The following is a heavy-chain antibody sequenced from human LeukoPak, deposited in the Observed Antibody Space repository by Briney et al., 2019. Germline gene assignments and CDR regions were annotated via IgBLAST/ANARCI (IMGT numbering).Heavy chain of an antibody. J-gene: IGHJ5*01. CDR2: IYTSGST. CDR3: ARQLPGGWFDS. V-gene: IGHV4-61*02. CDR1: GGSISSGSYY. Sequence: SETLSLTCTVSGGSISSGSYYWSWTRQPAGKRLEWIGRIYTSGSTNYNPSLKSRVTISVDTSKNQFSLKLSSVTAADTAVYYCARQLPGGWFDSWGQGTLVTVFS. D-gene: IGHD2-8*02.